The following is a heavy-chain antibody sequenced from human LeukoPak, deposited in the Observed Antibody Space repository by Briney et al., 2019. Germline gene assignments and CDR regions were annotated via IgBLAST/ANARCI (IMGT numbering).Heavy chain of an antibody. CDR2: IYYSGST. J-gene: IGHJ2*01. V-gene: IGHV4-31*03. Sequence: SQTLSLTCTVSGGSISSGGYYWSWIRQHPGKGLEWIEYIYYSGSTYYNPSLKSRVTISVDTSKNQFSLKLSSVTAADTAVYYCARGGGYGGNSGWYFDLWGRGTLVTVSS. CDR1: GGSISSGGYY. CDR3: ARGGGYGGNSGWYFDL. D-gene: IGHD4-23*01.